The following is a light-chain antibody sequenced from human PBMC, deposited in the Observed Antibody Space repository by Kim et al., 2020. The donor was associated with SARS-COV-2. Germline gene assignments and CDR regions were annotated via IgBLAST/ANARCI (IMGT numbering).Light chain of an antibody. Sequence: SSELTQPPSVSVSPGQTASITCSGEDLGDKYVSWYQQKPGQSPVVVIYQNVKRPSRIPARFSGSNSGNTATLVISGTQIMDEADYYCQAWDSSAADFGGGTQLTVL. CDR2: QNV. J-gene: IGLJ2*01. V-gene: IGLV3-1*01. CDR3: QAWDSSAAD. CDR1: DLGDKY.